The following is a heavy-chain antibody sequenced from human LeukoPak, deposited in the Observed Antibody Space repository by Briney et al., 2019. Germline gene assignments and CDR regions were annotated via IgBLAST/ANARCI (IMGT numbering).Heavy chain of an antibody. CDR3: AREPVPHYYGSGSYYYYFDY. V-gene: IGHV4-30-2*05. D-gene: IGHD3-10*01. CDR2: IYHSGST. J-gene: IGHJ4*02. CDR1: GGSISSGGYS. Sequence: PSQTLSLTCAVSGGSISSGGYSWSWIRQPPGKGLEWIGYIYHSGSTYYNPSLKSRVTISVDTSKNQFSLKLSSVTAADTAVYYCAREPVPHYYGSGSYYYYFDYWGQGTLVTASS.